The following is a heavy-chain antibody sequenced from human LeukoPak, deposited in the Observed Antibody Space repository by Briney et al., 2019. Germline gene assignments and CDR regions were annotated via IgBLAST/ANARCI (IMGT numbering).Heavy chain of an antibody. V-gene: IGHV1-2*02. CDR2: INPNSGGT. D-gene: IGHD6-25*01. J-gene: IGHJ6*02. Sequence: ASVKVSCKASGYTFTDYYMHWVRQAPGQGLEWMGWINPNSGGTNYAQKFQGRVTMTRDTSISTAYMEVSRLKSDDTAVYYCARRAVYYYYGMDVWGQGTLVTVSS. CDR1: GYTFTDYY. CDR3: ARRAVYYYYGMDV.